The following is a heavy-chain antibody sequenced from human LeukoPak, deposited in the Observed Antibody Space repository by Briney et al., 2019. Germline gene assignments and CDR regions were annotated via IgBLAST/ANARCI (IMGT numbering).Heavy chain of an antibody. CDR2: ISYDGSNK. D-gene: IGHD3-16*01. V-gene: IGHV3-30*18. CDR3: AKTFKINAYFDY. J-gene: IGHJ4*02. Sequence: GGSLRLSCAASGFTFSSYGMHWVRQAPGKGLEWVAVISYDGSNKCYADSVKGRFTISRDNSKNTLYLQMNSLRAEDTAVYYCAKTFKINAYFDYWGQGTLVTVSS. CDR1: GFTFSSYG.